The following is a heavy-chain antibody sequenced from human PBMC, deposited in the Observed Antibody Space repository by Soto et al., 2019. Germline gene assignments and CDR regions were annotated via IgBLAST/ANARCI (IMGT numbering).Heavy chain of an antibody. J-gene: IGHJ6*02. V-gene: IGHV5-10-1*01. CDR2: IDPSDSYT. CDR1: GYSFTSYW. D-gene: IGHD3-22*01. CDR3: ASVYDSSGPSYYYGMDV. Sequence: PGESLKISCKGSGYSFTSYWISWVRQMPGKGLEWMGRIDPSDSYTNYSPSFQGHVTISADKSISTAYLQWSSLKASDTAMYYCASVYDSSGPSYYYGMDVWGQGTTVTGSS.